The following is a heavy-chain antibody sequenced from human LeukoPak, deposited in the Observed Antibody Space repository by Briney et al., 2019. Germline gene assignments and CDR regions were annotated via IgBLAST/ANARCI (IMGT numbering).Heavy chain of an antibody. D-gene: IGHD3-22*01. CDR2: INPNSGGT. V-gene: IGHV1-2*02. CDR1: GYTFTGYY. CDR3: ARSGPVPYYYDSSGYGGYFDY. J-gene: IGHJ4*02. Sequence: GASVKVSCKASGYTFTGYYMHWVRQAPGQGLEWMGWINPNSGGTNYAQKFQGRVTMTRDTSISTAYMELSRLRSDDTAVYYCARSGPVPYYYDSSGYGGYFDYWGQGTLVTVSS.